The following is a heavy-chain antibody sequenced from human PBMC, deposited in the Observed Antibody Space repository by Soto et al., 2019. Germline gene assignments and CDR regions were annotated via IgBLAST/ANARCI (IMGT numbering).Heavy chain of an antibody. J-gene: IGHJ6*02. D-gene: IGHD5-12*01. CDR2: IIPIFGTA. CDR3: ERGQGDGYNPYYYYYGMDV. Sequence: QVQLVQSGAEVKKPGSSVKVSCKASGGTFSSYAISWVRQAPGQGLEWMGGIIPIFGTANYAQKFQGRVTITADKSTSTAYMELSRLRSEDTAVYYCERGQGDGYNPYYYYYGMDVWGQGTTVTVSS. V-gene: IGHV1-69*06. CDR1: GGTFSSYA.